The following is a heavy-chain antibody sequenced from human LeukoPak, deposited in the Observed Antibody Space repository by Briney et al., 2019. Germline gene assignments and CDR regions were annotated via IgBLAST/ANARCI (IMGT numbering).Heavy chain of an antibody. CDR3: ARAGGIAARFPNDY. CDR1: GYTFTSYG. V-gene: IGHV1-18*01. Sequence: ASVKVSCKASGYTFTSYGIRCVRQAPEQGLEWMGWISAYNGNTNYAQKLQGRVTMTTDTSTSTAYMELRSLRSDDTAVYYCARAGGIAARFPNDYWGQGTLVTVSS. J-gene: IGHJ4*02. D-gene: IGHD6-6*01. CDR2: ISAYNGNT.